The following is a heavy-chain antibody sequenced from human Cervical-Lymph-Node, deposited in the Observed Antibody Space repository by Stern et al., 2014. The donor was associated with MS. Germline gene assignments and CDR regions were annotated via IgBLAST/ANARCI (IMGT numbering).Heavy chain of an antibody. CDR3: ARAVVGATFGYAFDI. CDR2: ISTGGGTI. D-gene: IGHD1-26*01. Sequence: VQLVESGGGLVKPGGSLRLSCAASGFTFSDYYLSWIRQAPGKGLEWASYISTGGGTIYYADSVKGRFTISRDNAKNSLYLQMNSLRAEDTAVYYCARAVVGATFGYAFDIWGQGTMVTVSS. J-gene: IGHJ3*02. CDR1: GFTFSDYY. V-gene: IGHV3-11*01.